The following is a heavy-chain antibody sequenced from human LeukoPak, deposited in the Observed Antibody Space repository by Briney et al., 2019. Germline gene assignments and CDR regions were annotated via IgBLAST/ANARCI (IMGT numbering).Heavy chain of an antibody. D-gene: IGHD5-24*01. CDR1: GDSISSYY. J-gene: IGHJ4*02. Sequence: SETLSLTCTVSGDSISSYYWSWIRQTPGKGLDWIGYIYYRESTNFNPSLKSRVTISVDTSKNQFSLKLSSVTAADTAVYYCAREVEMATQFDYWGQGTLVTVSS. CDR2: IYYREST. V-gene: IGHV4-59*12. CDR3: AREVEMATQFDY.